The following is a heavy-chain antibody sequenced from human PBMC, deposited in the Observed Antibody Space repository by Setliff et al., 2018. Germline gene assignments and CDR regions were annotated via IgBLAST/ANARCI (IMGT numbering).Heavy chain of an antibody. CDR1: GYSFTNNW. J-gene: IGHJ3*02. CDR2: IFPGNSNT. D-gene: IGHD3-22*01. Sequence: RGESLTISCQGSGYSFTNNWIAWVRQMPGKGLECMGIIFPGNSNTRYSPSFQGQVTISVDKAINTAYLQWSSLKASDTAMYYCARLHDSSGYYYVHAFDICGQGTMVTVSS. V-gene: IGHV5-51*01. CDR3: ARLHDSSGYYYVHAFDI.